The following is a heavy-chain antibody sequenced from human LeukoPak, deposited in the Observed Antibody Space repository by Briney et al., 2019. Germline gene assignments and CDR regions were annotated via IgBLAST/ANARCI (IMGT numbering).Heavy chain of an antibody. CDR2: IYYSGST. J-gene: IGHJ4*02. Sequence: SETLSLTCTVSGGSISSSSYYWGWIRQPPGKGLEWIGSIYYSGSTYYNPSLKSRVTISVDTSKNQFSLKLSSVTAADTAVYYCARRVYSVTTATTWYYWGQGTLVTVSS. CDR1: GGSISSSSYY. V-gene: IGHV4-39*01. CDR3: ARRVYSVTTATTWYY. D-gene: IGHD4-17*01.